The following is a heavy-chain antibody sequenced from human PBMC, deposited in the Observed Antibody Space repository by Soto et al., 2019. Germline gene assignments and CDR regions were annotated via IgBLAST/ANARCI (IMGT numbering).Heavy chain of an antibody. Sequence: GGSLRLSCEASAFSFTKAWMSWVRQAPGKGLEWVGRIKSKTDGGTTDYAAPVKGRFTISRDDSKNTLYLHMNSLITEDTAVYFCTADGCSDGSCFPGHYWGQ. CDR3: TADGCSDGSCFPGHY. V-gene: IGHV3-15*01. CDR2: IKSKTDGGTT. D-gene: IGHD2-15*01. CDR1: AFSFTKAW. J-gene: IGHJ4*02.